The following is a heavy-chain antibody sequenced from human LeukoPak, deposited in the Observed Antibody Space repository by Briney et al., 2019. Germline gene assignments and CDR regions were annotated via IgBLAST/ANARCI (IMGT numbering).Heavy chain of an antibody. CDR2: IYYSGST. Sequence: SETLSLTCTVSGGSLSSYYWSWIRQPPGKGLEWIGYIYYSGSTNYNPSLKSRATISVDTSKNQFSLKLSSVTAADTAVYYCARDHRYCSSTSCRGYYFDYWGQGTLVTVSS. CDR1: GGSLSSYY. CDR3: ARDHRYCSSTSCRGYYFDY. V-gene: IGHV4-59*01. J-gene: IGHJ4*02. D-gene: IGHD2-2*01.